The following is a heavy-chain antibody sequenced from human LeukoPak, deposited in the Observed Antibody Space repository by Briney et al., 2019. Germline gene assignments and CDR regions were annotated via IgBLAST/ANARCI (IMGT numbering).Heavy chain of an antibody. D-gene: IGHD1-1*01. V-gene: IGHV3-23*01. CDR2: ISGSGDTT. J-gene: IGHJ6*04. CDR1: GFTFSNFA. Sequence: GGSLRLSCAVSGFTFSNFAMTWVRQAPGKGLEWVSAISGSGDTTYYSASVKGRFTISRDNSKNTLYLQMDSLRAEDTAVYYCAKKVANSKPLQPSVDVWGKGSTVTVSS. CDR3: AKKVANSKPLQPSVDV.